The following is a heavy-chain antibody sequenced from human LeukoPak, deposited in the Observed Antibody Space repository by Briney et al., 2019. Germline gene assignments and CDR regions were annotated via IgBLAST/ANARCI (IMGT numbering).Heavy chain of an antibody. CDR3: ARTDYGDYEHAFDI. V-gene: IGHV3-64*01. CDR1: GFTFSSYA. J-gene: IGHJ3*02. Sequence: RGSLRLSCAASGFTFSSYAMHWVRQAPGKGLEYVSAISSNGGSTYYANSVKGRFTISRDNSKNTLYLQMGSLRAEDMAVYYCARTDYGDYEHAFDIWGQGTMVTVSS. CDR2: ISSNGGST. D-gene: IGHD4-17*01.